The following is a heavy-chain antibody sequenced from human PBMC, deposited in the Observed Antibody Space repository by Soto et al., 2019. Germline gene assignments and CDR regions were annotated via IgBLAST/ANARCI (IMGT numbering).Heavy chain of an antibody. CDR1: GYTFTAYY. D-gene: IGHD1-7*01. CDR2: INSNSGDT. V-gene: IGHV1-2*02. Sequence: ASVKVSCKASGYTFTAYYLHWVRQAPGQGLEWMGWINSNSGDTNYAQKFQGRVTMARDTSISTAYMGLSGVRSDDTAVYYCARESLVTGTRHFDYWGQGTLVTVSS. CDR3: ARESLVTGTRHFDY. J-gene: IGHJ4*02.